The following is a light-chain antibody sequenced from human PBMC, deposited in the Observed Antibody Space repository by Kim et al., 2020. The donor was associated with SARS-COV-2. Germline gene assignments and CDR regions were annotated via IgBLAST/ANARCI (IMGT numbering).Light chain of an antibody. CDR1: QTVSSN. CDR3: QQYNNWPSHT. CDR2: GAS. V-gene: IGKV3-15*01. Sequence: EIVMTQSPATLSVSPGERATLSCRASQTVSSNLAWYQQKPGQAPRLLIYGASTRAIGIPDRFSGSGSGTEFTLTISSLQSEDFAVYYCQQYNNWPSHTFGHGTKLEI. J-gene: IGKJ2*01.